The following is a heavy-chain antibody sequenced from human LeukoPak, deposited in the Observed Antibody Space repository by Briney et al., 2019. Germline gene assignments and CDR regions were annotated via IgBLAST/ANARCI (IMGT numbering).Heavy chain of an antibody. D-gene: IGHD3-9*01. Sequence: SETLSLTCAVYGGSFSGYDWSWVRQPPGKGLELIGEINHSGSTNYNPSLKSRVTISVDTSKNQFSLKLSSVTAADTAVYYFARRPYYVILTGYDGSNWFDPWGQGTLVTVSS. CDR3: ARRPYYVILTGYDGSNWFDP. CDR2: INHSGST. J-gene: IGHJ5*02. V-gene: IGHV4-34*01. CDR1: GGSFSGYD.